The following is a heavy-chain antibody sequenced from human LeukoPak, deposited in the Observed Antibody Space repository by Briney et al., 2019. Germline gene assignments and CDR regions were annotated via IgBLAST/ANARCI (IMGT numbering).Heavy chain of an antibody. V-gene: IGHV1-3*01. CDR1: GHTSTTYA. J-gene: IGHJ6*02. CDR2: INAGNGNI. D-gene: IGHD2-2*01. CDR3: ARGYCSSTSCYMDV. Sequence: EALVKVSCKASGHTSTTYAIHWVRQAPGQGLEWMGWINAGNGNIKYSQKFQGRVTITGDTSASTAYMELSSLRSEDTAVYYCARGYCSSTSCYMDVWGQGTTVT.